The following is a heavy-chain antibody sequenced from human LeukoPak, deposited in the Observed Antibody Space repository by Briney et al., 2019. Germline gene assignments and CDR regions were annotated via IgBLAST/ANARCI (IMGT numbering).Heavy chain of an antibody. V-gene: IGHV3-23*01. D-gene: IGHD2-15*01. CDR1: GFTFSGYA. CDR3: AKPPIVVVVAATYFDY. Sequence: GGSLRLSCAASGFTFSGYAMSWVRQAPGKGLEWVSSISASGGSTYYADSVKGRFTISRDNSKNTLYLQMNSLRAEDTAVYYCAKPPIVVVVAATYFDYWGQGTLVTVSS. CDR2: ISASGGST. J-gene: IGHJ4*02.